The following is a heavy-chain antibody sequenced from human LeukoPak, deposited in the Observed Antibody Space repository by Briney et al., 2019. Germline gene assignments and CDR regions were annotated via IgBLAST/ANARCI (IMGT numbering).Heavy chain of an antibody. CDR1: GGSISSYY. CDR2: IYTSGST. V-gene: IGHV4-4*09. J-gene: IGHJ5*02. D-gene: IGHD6-6*01. CDR3: ARVAEDSFIEYNWFDP. Sequence: SETLSLTCTVSGGSISSYYWSWIRQPPGKGLEWIGYIYTSGSTNYNPSLKSRVTISVDTSKNQFSLKLSSVTAADTAVYYCARVAEDSFIEYNWFDPWGQGTLVTVSS.